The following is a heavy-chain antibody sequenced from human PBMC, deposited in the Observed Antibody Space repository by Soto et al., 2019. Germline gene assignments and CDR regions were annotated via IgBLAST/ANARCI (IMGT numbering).Heavy chain of an antibody. CDR3: ARDPWYYDILTGLIPYGMDV. Sequence: PSETLSLTSTVSGGSISSGDYYWTWIRQPPGKGLEWIGYIYYSGSTNYNPSLKSRVTISVDTSKNQFSLKLSSVTAADTAVYYCARDPWYYDILTGLIPYGMDVWGQGTTVTVSS. D-gene: IGHD3-9*01. J-gene: IGHJ6*02. CDR2: IYYSGST. CDR1: GGSISSGDYY. V-gene: IGHV4-61*08.